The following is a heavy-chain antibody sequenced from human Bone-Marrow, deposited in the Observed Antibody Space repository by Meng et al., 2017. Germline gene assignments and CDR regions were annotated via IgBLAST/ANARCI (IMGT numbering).Heavy chain of an antibody. CDR2: INSDGSGT. Sequence: GESLKISCAASGFSFRNYWMQWVRQAPGKGLVWVSRINSDGSGTGYADFVKGRFTISRDNAKNTLYLQMNSLRDEDPAVYYCARDCYSSVDYWGQGTLVTVSS. CDR1: GFSFRNYW. CDR3: ARDCYSSVDY. D-gene: IGHD3-10*01. J-gene: IGHJ4*02. V-gene: IGHV3-74*01.